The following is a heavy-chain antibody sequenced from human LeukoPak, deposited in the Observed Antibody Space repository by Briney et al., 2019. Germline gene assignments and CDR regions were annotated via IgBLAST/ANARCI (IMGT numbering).Heavy chain of an antibody. CDR2: INHSGST. Sequence: SETLSLTCAVYGGSFSGYYWSWIRQPPGKGLEWIGEINHSGSTNYNPSLKSRVTISVDTSKNQFSLKLSSVTAADTAVYYCARLLRRSVVGATLYFDYWGQVTLVTVSS. J-gene: IGHJ4*02. CDR3: ARLLRRSVVGATLYFDY. CDR1: GGSFSGYY. V-gene: IGHV4-34*01. D-gene: IGHD1-26*01.